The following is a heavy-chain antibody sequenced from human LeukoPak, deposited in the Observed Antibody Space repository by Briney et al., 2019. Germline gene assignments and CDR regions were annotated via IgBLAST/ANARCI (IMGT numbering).Heavy chain of an antibody. V-gene: IGHV1-2*02. CDR1: GYTFTGYD. D-gene: IGHD5-18*01. CDR3: ARGEYSSYYMDV. J-gene: IGHJ6*03. Sequence: ASVKVSCKASGYTFTGYDMHWVRQAPGQGLEWMGWINPNSGGTNYAQKFQGRVTMTRDTSISTAFMELSRLRSDDTAVYYCARGEYSSYYMDVWGKGTTVTVSS. CDR2: INPNSGGT.